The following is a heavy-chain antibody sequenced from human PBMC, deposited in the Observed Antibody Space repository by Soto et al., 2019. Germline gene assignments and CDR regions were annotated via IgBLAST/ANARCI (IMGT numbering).Heavy chain of an antibody. J-gene: IGHJ4*02. CDR2: IGTAGDT. D-gene: IGHD2-15*01. CDR3: ARDGYCSGGSCYSVPVFDY. CDR1: GFTFNSYD. V-gene: IGHV3-13*04. Sequence: RLSCAASGFTFNSYDMQWVRQATGKGLEWVSAIGTAGDTYYPGSVKGRFTISRDNSKNTLYLQMNSLRAEDTAVYYCARDGYCSGGSCYSVPVFDYWGQGTLVTVSS.